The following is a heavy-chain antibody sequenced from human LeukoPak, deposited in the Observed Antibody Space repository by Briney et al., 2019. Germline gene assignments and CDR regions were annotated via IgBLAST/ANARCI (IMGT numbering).Heavy chain of an antibody. V-gene: IGHV4-4*07. CDR2: IYTSGST. CDR3: ARDQRSYGSGSYRRNDAFDI. D-gene: IGHD3-10*01. J-gene: IGHJ3*02. Sequence: SETLSLTCTVSGGSISSYYWSWIRQPAGKGLEWIGRIYTSGSTNYNPSLKSRVTMSVDTSKNQFSLKLSSVTAADTAVHYCARDQRSYGSGSYRRNDAFDIWGQGTMVTVSS. CDR1: GGSISSYY.